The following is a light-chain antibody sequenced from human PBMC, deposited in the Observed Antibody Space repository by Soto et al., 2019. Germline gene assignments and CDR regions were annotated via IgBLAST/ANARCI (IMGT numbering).Light chain of an antibody. Sequence: EIVLTQSPGTLSLSLGERATLSCRASQSVSSGYLAWYQQKPGQAPRLLIYGASSRATGIPDRFSGSGSGTDFTLTISRLEPEDFAVYYCHQYDSSPLTFGGGTKVEIK. CDR2: GAS. CDR3: HQYDSSPLT. J-gene: IGKJ4*01. CDR1: QSVSSGY. V-gene: IGKV3-20*01.